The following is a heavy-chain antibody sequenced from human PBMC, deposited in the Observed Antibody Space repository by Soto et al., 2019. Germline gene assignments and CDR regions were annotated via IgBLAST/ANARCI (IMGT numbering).Heavy chain of an antibody. CDR1: GYTLTELS. J-gene: IGHJ4*02. D-gene: IGHD2-15*01. V-gene: IGHV1-24*01. CDR3: AASTTGYCSAGSCSQLDY. Sequence: GASVKVSCKVSGYTLTELSMHWVRQAPGKGLELMGDFDPEDGETIFAQKFQGRVSMTEDTSTNTAYMELSSLRSEDTALYYCAASTTGYCSAGSCSQLDYWGQGTLVTVSS. CDR2: FDPEDGET.